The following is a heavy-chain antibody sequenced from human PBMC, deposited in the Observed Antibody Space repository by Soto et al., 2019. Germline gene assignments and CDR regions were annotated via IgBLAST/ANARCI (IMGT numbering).Heavy chain of an antibody. V-gene: IGHV1-2*04. D-gene: IGHD6-19*01. CDR2: INPNSGGT. J-gene: IGHJ4*02. CDR3: ATQTKDGYSSVWYVWYFDY. CDR1: GDTFTGYY. Sequence: ASVKVSCEASGDTFTGYYRRWVRQAPGQGLEWMEWINPNSGGTNYAQKFQGWVTMTRDTSISTAYMELSRLRSDDTAVYYCATQTKDGYSSVWYVWYFDYWGQGTLVTVSS.